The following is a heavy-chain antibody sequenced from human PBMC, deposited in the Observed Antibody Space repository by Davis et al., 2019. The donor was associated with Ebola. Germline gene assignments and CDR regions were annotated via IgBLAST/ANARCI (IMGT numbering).Heavy chain of an antibody. D-gene: IGHD4-11*01. Sequence: PGGSLRLSCAASGFTFSRYWMSWVRQAPGKGLEWVANINLDGSEKYYVDSVRGRFTISRDNAKNSLTLQMNSLTAEDTAVYYCARGDFGNGPFDYWGQGTLVTVSS. J-gene: IGHJ4*02. CDR2: INLDGSEK. V-gene: IGHV3-7*01. CDR1: GFTFSRYW. CDR3: ARGDFGNGPFDY.